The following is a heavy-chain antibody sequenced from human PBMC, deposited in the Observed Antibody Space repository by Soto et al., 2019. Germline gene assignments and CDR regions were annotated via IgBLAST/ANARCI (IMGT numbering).Heavy chain of an antibody. CDR3: ARGGYGDYIPAGSYYDGMDV. CDR2: IYSSGST. CDR1: GGSISGYY. V-gene: IGHV4-59*01. D-gene: IGHD4-17*01. J-gene: IGHJ6*02. Sequence: QVQLQESGPGLVKPSETLSLTCTVSGGSISGYYWSWIRQPPGKGLEWIGYIYSSGSTNYDPSLKSRVTTAVDTAKNQGARKLSSVTAADTAVYYGARGGYGDYIPAGSYYDGMDVWGQGTTVTVSS.